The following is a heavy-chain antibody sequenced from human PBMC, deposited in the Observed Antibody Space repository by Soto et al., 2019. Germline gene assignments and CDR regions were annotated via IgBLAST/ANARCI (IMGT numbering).Heavy chain of an antibody. CDR3: ARGHHSSGYCFDY. V-gene: IGHV4-31*03. CDR1: GGSISSGGYY. D-gene: IGHD3-22*01. J-gene: IGHJ4*02. Sequence: QVQLQESGPGLVKPSQTLSLTCTVSGGSISSGGYYWSWIRQHPGKGLEWIGYIYYSGSTYYNPSLKRRVTISVDTSKNQFSLKLSSVTAADTAVYYCARGHHSSGYCFDYWGQGTLVTVSS. CDR2: IYYSGST.